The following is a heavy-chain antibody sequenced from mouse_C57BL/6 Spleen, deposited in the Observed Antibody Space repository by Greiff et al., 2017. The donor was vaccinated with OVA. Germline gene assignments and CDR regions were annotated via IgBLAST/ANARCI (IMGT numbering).Heavy chain of an antibody. CDR2: IDPSDSYT. V-gene: IGHV1-50*01. Sequence: QVQLQQPGAELVKPGASVKLSCKASGYTFTSYWMQWVKQRPGQGLEWIGGIDPSDSYTNYNQKFKGKATLTVDTSSSTAYMQLSSLTSEDSAVYYCARSKNGYYVMDYWGQGTSVTVSS. J-gene: IGHJ4*01. CDR1: GYTFTSYW. CDR3: ARSKNGYYVMDY.